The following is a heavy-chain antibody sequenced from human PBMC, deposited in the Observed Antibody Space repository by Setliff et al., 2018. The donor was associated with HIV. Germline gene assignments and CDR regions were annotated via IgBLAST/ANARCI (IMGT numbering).Heavy chain of an antibody. D-gene: IGHD6-19*01. Sequence: SEALSLTCTVSGGSISSGTYFWSWIRQPAGKGLEWIGHIHTSGNANYNPSLNSRVTISVDTSKNHFSLKLSSVTAADTAVYYCARSLLPSITVAGTIGYWGQGSLVTVSS. CDR3: ARSLLPSITVAGTIGY. J-gene: IGHJ4*02. CDR2: IHTSGNA. V-gene: IGHV4-61*09. CDR1: GGSISSGTYF.